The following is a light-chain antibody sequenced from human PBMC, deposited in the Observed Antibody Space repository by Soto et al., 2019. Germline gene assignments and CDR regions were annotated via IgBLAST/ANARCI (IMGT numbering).Light chain of an antibody. CDR1: STDVGIY. CDR2: DVT. V-gene: IGLV2-11*01. J-gene: IGLJ1*01. Sequence: QSALTQPRSVSGSPGQSVTISSSGTSTDVGIYVSWYQQHAGKAPKLIIYDVTERPSGVPDRFSGSKSGNAASLTVSGLQPEDEADYYCCAHFGTTIYVFGSGTKVPS. CDR3: CAHFGTTIYV.